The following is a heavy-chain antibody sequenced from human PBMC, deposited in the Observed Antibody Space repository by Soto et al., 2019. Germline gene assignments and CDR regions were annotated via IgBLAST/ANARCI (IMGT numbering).Heavy chain of an antibody. D-gene: IGHD3-22*01. CDR2: IIPIFGTA. CDR3: ARDIPYDSSGYLSDP. Sequence: VASVKVSCKASGGTFSSYAISWVRQAPGQGLEWMGGIIPIFGTANYAQKFQGRVTITADKSTSTAYMELSSLRSEDTAVYYCARDIPYDSSGYLSDPWGQGTLVTVSS. V-gene: IGHV1-69*06. J-gene: IGHJ5*02. CDR1: GGTFSSYA.